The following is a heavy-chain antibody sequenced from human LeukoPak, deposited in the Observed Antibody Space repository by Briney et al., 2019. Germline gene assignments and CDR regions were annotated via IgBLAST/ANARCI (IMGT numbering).Heavy chain of an antibody. CDR2: IYYSGST. J-gene: IGHJ4*02. D-gene: IGHD7-27*01. CDR3: ARDAVTGEAYFDY. CDR1: GGSISSYY. V-gene: IGHV4-59*01. Sequence: PSETLSLTCTVSGGSISSYYWSWIRQPPGKGLEWIGYIYYSGSTNYNPSLKSRVTISVDTSKNQFSLKLSSVTAADTAVYYCARDAVTGEAYFDYWGQGALVTVSS.